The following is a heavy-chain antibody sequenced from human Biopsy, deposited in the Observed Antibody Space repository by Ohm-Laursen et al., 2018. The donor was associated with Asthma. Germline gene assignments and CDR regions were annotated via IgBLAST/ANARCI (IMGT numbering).Heavy chain of an antibody. Sequence: SLRLSCSAPGFTFSSYGMHWVRQAPGKGLEWVSYISDDGTYTAYADSVKGRFTISRDNAKNSLFLQVHGLRAEDTAVYFCARRSRESVSSPWYFDLWGRGTLVTVSS. CDR2: ISDDGTYT. CDR1: GFTFSSYG. D-gene: IGHD6-6*01. V-gene: IGHV3-21*05. CDR3: ARRSRESVSSPWYFDL. J-gene: IGHJ2*01.